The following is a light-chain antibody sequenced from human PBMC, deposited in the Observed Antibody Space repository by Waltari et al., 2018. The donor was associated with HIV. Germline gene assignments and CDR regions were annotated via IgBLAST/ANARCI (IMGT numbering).Light chain of an antibody. CDR1: RSISYM. J-gene: IGKJ3*01. V-gene: IGKV1-5*03. CDR2: KAS. Sequence: DIHQTWSPSSPSASVGDRGNVTCRASRSISYMLAWYQQKPGKAPRLLIYKASSLENGFPSRFSGSGSETEFTLTISSLQPDDFATYYCQQYNSYPLTFGPGTKVAIK. CDR3: QQYNSYPLT.